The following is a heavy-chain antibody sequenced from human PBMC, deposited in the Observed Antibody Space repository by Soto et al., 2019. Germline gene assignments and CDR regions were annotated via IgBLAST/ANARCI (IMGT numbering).Heavy chain of an antibody. J-gene: IGHJ5*02. CDR3: ARDQGVAAAGITWFDP. CDR2: IHSSGST. D-gene: IGHD6-13*01. V-gene: IGHV4-4*07. CDR1: GASMNSYH. Sequence: SETLSLTCTVSGASMNSYHWSWIRQPAGKGLEWIGHIHSSGSTNYNPSLKSRVTMSVDTSKNQFSLRLLSLTAADTAVYYCARDQGVAAAGITWFDPWGPGSLVIVSS.